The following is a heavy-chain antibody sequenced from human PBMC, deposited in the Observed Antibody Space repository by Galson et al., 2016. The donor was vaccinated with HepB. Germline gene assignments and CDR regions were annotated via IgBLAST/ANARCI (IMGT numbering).Heavy chain of an antibody. Sequence: SETLSLTCAVSGASVSDYYWSWIRQPAGKGLEWVGRFYISGTTNYNPSFRSRVAMSVDTSANLFSLKLLSVTAADTAIYYCARVSPARDVWSREFYDHWGQGALVTVSS. V-gene: IGHV4-4*07. CDR2: FYISGTT. J-gene: IGHJ5*02. CDR3: ARVSPARDVWSREFYDH. CDR1: GASVSDYY. D-gene: IGHD3-10*01.